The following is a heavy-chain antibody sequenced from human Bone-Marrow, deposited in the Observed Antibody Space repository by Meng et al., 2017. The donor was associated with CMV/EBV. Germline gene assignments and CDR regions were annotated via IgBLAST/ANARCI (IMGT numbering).Heavy chain of an antibody. V-gene: IGHV1-69*10. CDR3: ARRGLAVLAYYGMDV. CDR1: GGTFSSYA. D-gene: IGHD6-19*01. CDR2: IIPILGIA. J-gene: IGHJ6*02. Sequence: SVKVSCKASGGTFSSYAISWVRQAPGQGLEWMGGIIPILGIANYAQKFQGRVTITADKSTSTAYMELSSLRSEDTAVYYCARRGLAVLAYYGMDVWGQGTTVTVSS.